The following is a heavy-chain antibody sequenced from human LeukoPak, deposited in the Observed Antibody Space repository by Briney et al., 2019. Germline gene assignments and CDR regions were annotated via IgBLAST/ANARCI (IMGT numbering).Heavy chain of an antibody. CDR2: IKQDGSEK. CDR1: GFTFSSYW. CDR3: VASVNLERRS. Sequence: PGGSLRLSCAASGFTFSSYWMSWVRQAPGKGLEWVANIKQDGSEKYYVDSVKGRFTISRDNAKNPLYLQMNSLRAEDTAVYYCVASVNLERRSWGQGTLVTVSS. V-gene: IGHV3-7*01. J-gene: IGHJ5*02. D-gene: IGHD1-1*01.